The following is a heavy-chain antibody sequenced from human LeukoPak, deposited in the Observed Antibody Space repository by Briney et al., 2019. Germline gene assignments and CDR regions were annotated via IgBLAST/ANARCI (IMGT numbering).Heavy chain of an antibody. CDR1: GGSISSGGYS. CDR3: ARPAVLMDV. D-gene: IGHD6-6*01. CDR2: IYYSGST. J-gene: IGHJ6*02. V-gene: IGHV4-31*11. Sequence: SETLSLTCAVSGGSISSGGYSWSWIRQHPGKGLEWIGYIYYSGSTYYNPSLKSRVTISVDTSKNQFSLKLSPVTAADTAVYYCARPAVLMDVWGQGTTVTVSS.